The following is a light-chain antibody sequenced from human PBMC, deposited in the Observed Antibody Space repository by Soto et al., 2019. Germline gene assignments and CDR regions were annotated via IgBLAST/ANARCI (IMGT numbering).Light chain of an antibody. CDR2: DVS. CDR3: SSYTTSNTRQIV. CDR1: SSDVGGYNY. J-gene: IGLJ1*01. V-gene: IGLV2-14*03. Sequence: QSGLNQPASVSGSPGQSITISCTGTSSDVGGYNYVSWYQHHPGKAPKLIIYDVSNRPSGVSIRFSGSKSDNTASLTISGLQPEDEADYHCSSYTTSNTRQIVFGTGTKVTVL.